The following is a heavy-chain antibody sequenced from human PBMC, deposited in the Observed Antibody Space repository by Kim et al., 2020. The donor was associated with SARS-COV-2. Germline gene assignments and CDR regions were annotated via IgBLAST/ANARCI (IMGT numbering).Heavy chain of an antibody. D-gene: IGHD6-19*01. CDR2: INHIGST. J-gene: IGHJ4*02. Sequence: SETLSLTCAVYGGSFSGYYWSWIRQPPGKGLEWIGEINHIGSTNYNPSLKSRVTISVDTSKNQFSLKLSSVTAADTAVYYCACGYSSGWDFDYWGQGTL. V-gene: IGHV4-34*01. CDR3: ACGYSSGWDFDY. CDR1: GGSFSGYY.